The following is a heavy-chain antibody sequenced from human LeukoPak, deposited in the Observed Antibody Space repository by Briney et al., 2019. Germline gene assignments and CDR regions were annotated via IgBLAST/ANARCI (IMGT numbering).Heavy chain of an antibody. CDR3: ARAVLVRGYFDY. J-gene: IGHJ4*02. D-gene: IGHD3-10*01. CDR1: GGSISSGGYY. V-gene: IGHV4-31*03. Sequence: SETLSLTCTVSGGSISSGGYYWSWIRQHPGKGLEWIGYIYYSGSTYYNPSLKSRVTISVDTSKNQFSLKLSSVTAADTAVYYCARAVLVRGYFDYWGQGTLVTVSS. CDR2: IYYSGST.